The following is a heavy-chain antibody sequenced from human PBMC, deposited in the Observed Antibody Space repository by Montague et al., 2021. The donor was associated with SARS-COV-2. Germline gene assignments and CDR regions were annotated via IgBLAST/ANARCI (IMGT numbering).Heavy chain of an antibody. CDR2: VNHTGRT. V-gene: IGHV4-34*01. Sequence: SETLSLTCTVYAGSISSYYWSWIRQPPGKALEWIGEVNHTGRTKNNPSLKSRVTISVDTPKNQFSLRLSSVTAADTAVYYCARAENSCCIVTGSNYFDYWGLGALVIVSS. CDR1: AGSISSYY. J-gene: IGHJ4*02. D-gene: IGHD1-1*01. CDR3: ARAENSCCIVTGSNYFDY.